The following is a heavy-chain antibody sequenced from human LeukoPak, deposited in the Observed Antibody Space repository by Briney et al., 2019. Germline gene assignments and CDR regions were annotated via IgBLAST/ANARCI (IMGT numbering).Heavy chain of an antibody. CDR2: IYYSGST. CDR1: GGSISSYY. D-gene: IGHD6-19*01. J-gene: IGHJ4*02. CDR3: ARHPTYSSGCDY. Sequence: SETLSLTCTVSGGSISSYYWSWIRQPPGKGLEWIGYIYYSGSTNYNPSFKSRVTISVDTSKNQFSLKLSSVTAADTAVYYCARHPTYSSGCDYWGQGTLVTVSS. V-gene: IGHV4-59*08.